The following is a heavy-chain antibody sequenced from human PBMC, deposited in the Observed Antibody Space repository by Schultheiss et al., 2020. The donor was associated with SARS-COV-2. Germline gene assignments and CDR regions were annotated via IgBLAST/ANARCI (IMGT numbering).Heavy chain of an antibody. V-gene: IGHV3-23*01. CDR2: ISGSGGST. CDR1: GFTFSSYA. CDR3: ANKLADCGSGYCPPPT. D-gene: IGHD5-12*01. J-gene: IGHJ4*02. Sequence: GESLKISCAASGFTFSSYAMSWVRQAPGKGLEWVSAISGSGGSTYYADSVKGRFTISRDNSKNTLYLQMNSLRAEDTAVYYCANKLADCGSGYCPPPTWGQGTLVTVSS.